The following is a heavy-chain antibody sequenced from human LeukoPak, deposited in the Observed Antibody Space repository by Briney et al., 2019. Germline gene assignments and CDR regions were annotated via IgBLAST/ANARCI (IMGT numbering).Heavy chain of an antibody. CDR2: INHSEST. CDR3: ARGSQAPFYYFDY. Sequence: SETPSLTCAVYGGSFSGYYWSWIRQPPGKGLEWIGEINHSESTNYNPSLKGRVTISVDTSKNQFSLKLSSVTAADTAVYYCARGSQAPFYYFDYWGQGTLVTVSS. CDR1: GGSFSGYY. V-gene: IGHV4-34*01. J-gene: IGHJ4*02.